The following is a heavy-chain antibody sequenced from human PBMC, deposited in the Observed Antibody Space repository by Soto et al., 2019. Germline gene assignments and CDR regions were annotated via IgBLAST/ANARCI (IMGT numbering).Heavy chain of an antibody. D-gene: IGHD2-2*01. Sequence: GGSLRLSCAASGFTFSSYAKSWVRQAPGKGMEWVSAISGSGGSTYYADSVKGRFTISRDNSKNTLYLQMNSPRAEDTAVYYCARDLILLVLSVRIPYSYYAMDFSGQAPTVTVSS. CDR2: ISGSGGST. V-gene: IGHV3-23*01. J-gene: IGHJ6*02. CDR3: ARDLILLVLSVRIPYSYYAMDF. CDR1: GFTFSSYA.